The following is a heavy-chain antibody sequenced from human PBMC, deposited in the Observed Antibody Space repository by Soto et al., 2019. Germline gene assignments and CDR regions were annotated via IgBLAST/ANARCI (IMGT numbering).Heavy chain of an antibody. CDR2: TYYRSKWYN. Sequence: PSQTLTLTFAISGDSVSSDTSAWNWIRQSPSRGLEWLGRTYYRSKWYNDYAVSVKSRITLNPDTSKNQFSLQLNSLTPEDTAVYYCARAKEYTSSSGMDVWGQGTTVTVSS. CDR3: ARAKEYTSSSGMDV. V-gene: IGHV6-1*01. J-gene: IGHJ6*02. CDR1: GDSVSSDTSA. D-gene: IGHD6-6*01.